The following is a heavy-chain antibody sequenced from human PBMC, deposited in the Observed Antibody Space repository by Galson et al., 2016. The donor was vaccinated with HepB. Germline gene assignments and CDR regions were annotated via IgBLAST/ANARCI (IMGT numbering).Heavy chain of an antibody. D-gene: IGHD3-16*02. V-gene: IGHV1-58*01. CDR2: IGVGSGDI. CDR1: GFTFSSST. Sequence: SVKVSCKASGFTFSSSTVQWVRQARGQRLEWIGWIGVGSGDISYAQKFRERVTITSDTSTSTAYMEPSSLRSEDTAVYYCAADYHDTYFDPWGQGTLVTVSS. CDR3: AADYHDTYFDP. J-gene: IGHJ5*02.